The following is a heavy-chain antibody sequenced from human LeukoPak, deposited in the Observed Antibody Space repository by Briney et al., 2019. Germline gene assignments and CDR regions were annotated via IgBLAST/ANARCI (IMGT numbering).Heavy chain of an antibody. CDR3: AREYYDILTDAFDI. CDR2: ISYDGSNK. D-gene: IGHD3-9*01. CDR1: GFTFSSYG. J-gene: IGHJ3*02. Sequence: PGGSLRLSCAASGFTFSSYGMHWVRQAPGKGLEWVAVISYDGSNKYYADSVKGRFTISRDNSKNTLYLQMNSLRAEDTAVYYCAREYYDILTDAFDIWGQGTMVTVSS. V-gene: IGHV3-30*03.